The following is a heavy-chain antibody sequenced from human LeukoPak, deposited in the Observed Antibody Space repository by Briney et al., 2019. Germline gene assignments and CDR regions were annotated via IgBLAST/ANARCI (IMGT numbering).Heavy chain of an antibody. CDR3: AVGIVPITYYFDY. V-gene: IGHV1-8*03. D-gene: IGHD3-16*01. CDR2: MNPNSGNT. CDR1: GYTFTSYD. Sequence: ASVKVSCKASGYTFTSYDINWVRQATGQGLEWMGWMNPNSGNTGYAQKFQGRVTITRNTSISTAYMELSSLRSEDTAVYYCAVGIVPITYYFDYWGQGTLVTVSS. J-gene: IGHJ4*02.